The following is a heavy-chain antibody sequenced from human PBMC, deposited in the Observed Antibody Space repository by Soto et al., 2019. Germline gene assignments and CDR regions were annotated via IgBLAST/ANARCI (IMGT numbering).Heavy chain of an antibody. D-gene: IGHD3-9*01. CDR1: GFTVNSNY. CDR2: IYSDGST. J-gene: IGHJ4*02. CDR3: ATLTKYDILTGFYPC. V-gene: IGHV3-66*01. Sequence: EVQLVESGGGLVQPGGSLRLSCAASGFTVNSNYMSWVRQAPGKGLEWVSVIYSDGSTYYADSVKGRFSISRDNSKYTLKFQMNSLRAEDTAVYYCATLTKYDILTGFYPCWGQGTLVTVSS.